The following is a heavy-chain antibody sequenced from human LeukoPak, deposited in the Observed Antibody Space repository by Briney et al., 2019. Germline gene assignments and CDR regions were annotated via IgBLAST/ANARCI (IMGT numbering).Heavy chain of an antibody. J-gene: IGHJ4*02. CDR3: ARALIGYYFDY. CDR1: GFSFSSYR. D-gene: IGHD2-8*01. V-gene: IGHV3-21*06. Sequence: GGSLRLSCAASGFSFSSYRMNWVRQAPGKGLEWVSPVSNSGDYIHYADPVKGRFTISRDNSKNSLYLQMNSLRAEDTAVYYCARALIGYYFDYWGQGTLVTVSS. CDR2: VSNSGDYI.